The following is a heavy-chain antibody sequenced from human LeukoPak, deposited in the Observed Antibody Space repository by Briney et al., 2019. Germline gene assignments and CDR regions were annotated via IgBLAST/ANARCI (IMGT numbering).Heavy chain of an antibody. D-gene: IGHD2-2*01. J-gene: IGHJ4*02. Sequence: GGSLRLSCAASGFTFSSYAMSWARQAPGKGLEWVSAISGSGGSTYYADSVKGRFTISRDNSKNTLYLQMNSLRAEDTAVYYCAKSEDCSSTSCYLPAYYFDYWGQGTLVTVSS. CDR2: ISGSGGST. CDR1: GFTFSSYA. CDR3: AKSEDCSSTSCYLPAYYFDY. V-gene: IGHV3-23*01.